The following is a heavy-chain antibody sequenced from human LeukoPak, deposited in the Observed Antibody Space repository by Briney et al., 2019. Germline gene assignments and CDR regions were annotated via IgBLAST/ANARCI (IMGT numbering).Heavy chain of an antibody. J-gene: IGHJ4*02. CDR1: GGSISSSSYY. D-gene: IGHD3-10*01. CDR3: ARLYIEWFGELLPYYFDY. V-gene: IGHV4-39*01. CDR2: IYYSGST. Sequence: SSETLSLTCTVSGGSISSSSYYWGWIRQPPGKGLEWIGSIYYSGSTYYNPSLKSRVTISVDTSKNQFSLELSSVTAADTAVYYCARLYIEWFGELLPYYFDYWGQGTLVTVSS.